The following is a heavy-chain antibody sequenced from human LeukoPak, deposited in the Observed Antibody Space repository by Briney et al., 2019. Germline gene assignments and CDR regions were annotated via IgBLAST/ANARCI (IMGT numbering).Heavy chain of an antibody. Sequence: PGGSLRLSCAASGFTFSSYEMHWVRQAPGKGLEWISYISSSDSTIYYADSVKGRFTISRDNAKNPLYLQMNSLRAEDTAVYYCARDYGGSSPFDSWGQGTLVTVSS. CDR2: ISSSDSTI. J-gene: IGHJ4*02. CDR3: ARDYGGSSPFDS. D-gene: IGHD4-23*01. CDR1: GFTFSSYE. V-gene: IGHV3-48*03.